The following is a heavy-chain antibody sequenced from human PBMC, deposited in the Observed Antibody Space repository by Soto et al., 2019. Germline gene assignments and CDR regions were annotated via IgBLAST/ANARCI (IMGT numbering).Heavy chain of an antibody. D-gene: IGHD3-16*01. CDR1: GFTFSSYG. CDR2: ISYDGSNK. V-gene: IGHV3-30*18. Sequence: GGSLRLSCAASGFTFSSYGMHWVRQAPGKGLEWVAVISYDGSNKYYADSVKGRFTISRDNSKNTLYLQMNSLRAEDTAVYYCAKCDRAMGGWDYYYYGMDVWGQGTTVTVSS. J-gene: IGHJ6*02. CDR3: AKCDRAMGGWDYYYYGMDV.